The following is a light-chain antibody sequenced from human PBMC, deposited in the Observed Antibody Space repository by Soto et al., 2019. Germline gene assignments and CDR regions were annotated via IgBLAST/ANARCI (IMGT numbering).Light chain of an antibody. CDR3: QQYNSPPWT. J-gene: IGKJ1*01. CDR1: QSISSW. CDR2: KAS. Sequence: DIQMTQSPSTLSASVGDRVTITCRASQSISSWLAWYQQKPGKAPKFLIHKASSLESGVPSRFSGSGSGTEFTLTISSLQTDDFATYFCQQYNSPPWTFGQGTKVDIK. V-gene: IGKV1-5*03.